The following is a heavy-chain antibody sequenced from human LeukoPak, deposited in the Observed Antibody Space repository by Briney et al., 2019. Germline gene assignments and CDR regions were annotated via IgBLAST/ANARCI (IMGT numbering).Heavy chain of an antibody. CDR2: TSSDLNVK. CDR3: ARGYWFGEPSTDGMDV. D-gene: IGHD3-10*01. V-gene: IGHV3-30*14. Sequence: GGSLRLSCAASGFTFRNYVIHWVRQAPGKGLEWVAVTSSDLNVKLYADSVKGRFTISRENAKNSLYLQMNSLRAGDTAVYYCARGYWFGEPSTDGMDVWGQGTTVTVSS. CDR1: GFTFRNYV. J-gene: IGHJ6*02.